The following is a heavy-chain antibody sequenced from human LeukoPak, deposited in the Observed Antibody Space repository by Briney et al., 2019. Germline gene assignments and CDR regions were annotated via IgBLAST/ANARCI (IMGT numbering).Heavy chain of an antibody. V-gene: IGHV3-23*01. D-gene: IGHD3-9*01. CDR2: ISGGGGST. Sequence: GGSLRLSCAASGFTFSSYAMSWVRQAPGKGLEWVSAISGGGGSTYYADSVKGRFTISRDNSKNTLYLQMNSLRAEDTAVYYCAKDLELYYDILTGYGPPDYWGQGTLVTVSS. CDR1: GFTFSSYA. CDR3: AKDLELYYDILTGYGPPDY. J-gene: IGHJ4*02.